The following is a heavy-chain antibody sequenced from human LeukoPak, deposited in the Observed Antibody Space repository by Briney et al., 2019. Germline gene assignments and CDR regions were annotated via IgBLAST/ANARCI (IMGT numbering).Heavy chain of an antibody. CDR2: IYYSGST. Sequence: SETLSLTCTVSGGSISSYYWSWIRQPPGKGLEWIGYIYYSGSTNYNPSLKSRVTISVDTSKNQFSLKLSSVTAAETAVYYCARGYNSAVVRGRAEYFQPWGQGTLVTVSS. D-gene: IGHD4-23*01. J-gene: IGHJ1*01. CDR3: ARGYNSAVVRGRAEYFQP. CDR1: GGSISSYY. V-gene: IGHV4-59*12.